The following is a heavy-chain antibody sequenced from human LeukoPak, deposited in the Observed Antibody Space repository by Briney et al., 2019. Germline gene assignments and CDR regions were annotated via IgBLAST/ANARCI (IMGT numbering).Heavy chain of an antibody. CDR3: AREDSSGYYLPMDYFDY. D-gene: IGHD3-22*01. CDR1: GFTLSSYS. Sequence: GGSLRLSCAASGFTLSSYSMNWVRQAPGKGLEWVSSISSSSSYIYYADSVKGRFTISRDNAKNSLYLQMNSLRAEDTAVYYCAREDSSGYYLPMDYFDYWGQGPLVTVSS. CDR2: ISSSSSYI. V-gene: IGHV3-21*01. J-gene: IGHJ4*02.